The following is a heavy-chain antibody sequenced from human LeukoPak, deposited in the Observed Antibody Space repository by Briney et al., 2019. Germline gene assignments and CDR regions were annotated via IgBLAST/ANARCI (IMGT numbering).Heavy chain of an antibody. J-gene: IGHJ5*02. CDR3: ASLSSSWYSGWFDP. CDR1: GGTFSSYA. D-gene: IGHD6-13*01. V-gene: IGHV1-69*01. CDR2: IIPIFGTA. Sequence: SVNVSCKASGGTFSSYAISWVRQAPGQGLEWMGGIIPIFGTANYAQKFQGRVTITADESTSTAYMELSSLRSEDTAVYYCASLSSSWYSGWFDPWGQGTLVTVSS.